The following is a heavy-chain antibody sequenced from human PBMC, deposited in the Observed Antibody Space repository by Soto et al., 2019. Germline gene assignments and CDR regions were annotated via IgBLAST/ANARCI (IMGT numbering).Heavy chain of an antibody. CDR3: ARSWGIVGASFFDY. CDR2: IYYSGST. V-gene: IGHV4-31*03. J-gene: IGHJ4*02. Sequence: QVQLQESGPGLVKPSQTLSLTCTVSGGSISSGGYYWSWVRQHPGKGLEWIGYIYYSGSTYYNPSLESRLTISVDTSKNQLSLRLSSVTAADTAVYYCARSWGIVGASFFDYWGQGTLVTVSS. D-gene: IGHD1-26*01. CDR1: GGSISSGGYY.